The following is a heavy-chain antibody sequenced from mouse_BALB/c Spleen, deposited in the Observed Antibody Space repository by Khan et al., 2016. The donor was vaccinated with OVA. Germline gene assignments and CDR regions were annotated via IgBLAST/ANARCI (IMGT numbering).Heavy chain of an antibody. Sequence: QVQLKQSGAELTRPGASVKMSCKASGYTFTSYTIHWIKLRPGQGLEWIGFINPSNGYTNYNQKFKDKATLTADKSSTTVYMQLSSLTSDDSAVYNCVRDVDYHRNGGWFAYWGQGTLVTVSA. CDR2: INPSNGYT. V-gene: IGHV1-4*01. D-gene: IGHD2-14*01. CDR1: GYTFTSYT. J-gene: IGHJ3*01. CDR3: VRDVDYHRNGGWFAY.